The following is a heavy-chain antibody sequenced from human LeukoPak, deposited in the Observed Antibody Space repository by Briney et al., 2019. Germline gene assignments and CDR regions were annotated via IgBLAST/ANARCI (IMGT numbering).Heavy chain of an antibody. J-gene: IGHJ5*02. CDR1: GFTFSSYD. V-gene: IGHV3-13*01. Sequence: GGSLRLSCAASGFTFSSYDMHWVRQPTGKGLEWVSAIGTAGATYYSHSVKGRFTISRENAKTSLYLHMNSLSAGDTAVYFCARGHMVTGYYNFAWFDPWGQGTLVTVSS. D-gene: IGHD3-9*01. CDR2: IGTAGAT. CDR3: ARGHMVTGYYNFAWFDP.